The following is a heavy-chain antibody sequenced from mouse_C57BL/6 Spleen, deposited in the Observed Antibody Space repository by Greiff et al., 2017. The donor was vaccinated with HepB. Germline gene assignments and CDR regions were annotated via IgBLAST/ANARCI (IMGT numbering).Heavy chain of an antibody. Sequence: EVQLQQSGPELVKPGASVKIPCKASGYTFTDYYMDWVKQSHGKSLEWIGDINPNNGGTIYNQKFKGKATLTVAKSSRTAYMELRSLTSEGTAVYYCARQLDGDCGGRFAYGGQGTLVTGAA. CDR3: ARQLDGDCGGRFAY. D-gene: IGHD2-13*01. CDR1: GYTFTDYY. J-gene: IGHJ3*01. V-gene: IGHV1-18*01. CDR2: INPNNGGT.